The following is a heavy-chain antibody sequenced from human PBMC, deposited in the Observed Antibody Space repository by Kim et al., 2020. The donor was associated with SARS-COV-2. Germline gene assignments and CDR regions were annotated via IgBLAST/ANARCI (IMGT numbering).Heavy chain of an antibody. CDR1: GFTFSSYA. Sequence: GGSLRLSCAASGFTFSSYAMHWVRQAPGKGLEWVAVIWYDGSNKYYADSVKGRFTISRDNSKNTLYLQMNSLRAEDTAVYYCAKVLVADVIAPFDYWGQG. D-gene: IGHD5-12*01. J-gene: IGHJ4*02. CDR2: IWYDGSNK. V-gene: IGHV3-33*06. CDR3: AKVLVADVIAPFDY.